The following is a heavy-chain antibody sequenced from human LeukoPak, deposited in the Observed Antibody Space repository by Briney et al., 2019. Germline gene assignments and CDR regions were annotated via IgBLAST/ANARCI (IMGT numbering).Heavy chain of an antibody. Sequence: SETLSLTCTVSGGSISSSAYYWGWIRQPPGKGLEWLGSIYYSGSTYYNPSLKSRVTISVDTSKNQFSLRLSSVTAADTAVYYRARLATGGEEYDYWGQGTLVTVSS. J-gene: IGHJ4*02. CDR2: IYYSGST. V-gene: IGHV4-39*01. D-gene: IGHD2-8*02. CDR3: ARLATGGEEYDY. CDR1: GGSISSSAYY.